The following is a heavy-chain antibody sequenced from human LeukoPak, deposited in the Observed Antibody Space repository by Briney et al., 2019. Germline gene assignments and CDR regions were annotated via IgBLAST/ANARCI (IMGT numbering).Heavy chain of an antibody. CDR2: MNPNSGNT. V-gene: IGHV1-8*01. CDR3: ARALSWTTESYYYMDV. D-gene: IGHD3/OR15-3a*01. CDR1: GYSFTNYD. Sequence: ASVKVSCKASGYSFTNYDINWVRQATGQGLEWMGWMNPNSGNTGYAQKFQGRVTMTKNTSITTAYMELSSLRSEDTAVYYCARALSWTTESYYYMDVWGKGTTVTVSS. J-gene: IGHJ6*03.